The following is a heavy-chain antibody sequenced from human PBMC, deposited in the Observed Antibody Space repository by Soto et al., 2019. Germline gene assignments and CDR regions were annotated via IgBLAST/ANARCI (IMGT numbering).Heavy chain of an antibody. V-gene: IGHV3-23*01. J-gene: IGHJ6*01. CDR1: GFTFISYA. CDR3: AKDQHRIQLRLTVHYYGMDV. Sequence: GSLILYCSTSGFTFISYAFSLFRQAKRKGLEWVSAISGSGGSTYYADSVKGRFTISRDNSKNTLYLQMNSLRAEDTAVYYCAKDQHRIQLRLTVHYYGMDVRGQGTTVTVSS. D-gene: IGHD5-18*01. CDR2: ISGSGGST.